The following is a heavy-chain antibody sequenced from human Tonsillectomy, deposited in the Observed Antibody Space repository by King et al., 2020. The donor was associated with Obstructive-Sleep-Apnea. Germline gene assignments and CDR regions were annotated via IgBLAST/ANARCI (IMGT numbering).Heavy chain of an antibody. Sequence: VQLVESGGGLVQPGGSLRLSCSVSGFTFSSYVLHWVRQAPGKGLEYVSAISSNGGSTYYADSVKGRFTISRDNSKNTLYLQMSSLRPEDTAVYYCVKGPYSNSSGYWGQGTLVTVSS. CDR3: VKGPYSNSSGY. CDR2: ISSNGGST. V-gene: IGHV3-64D*09. J-gene: IGHJ4*02. D-gene: IGHD6-6*01. CDR1: GFTFSSYV.